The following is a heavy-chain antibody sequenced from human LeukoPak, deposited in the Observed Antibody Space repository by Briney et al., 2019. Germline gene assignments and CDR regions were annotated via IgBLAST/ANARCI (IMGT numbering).Heavy chain of an antibody. CDR3: ARVGDNTAFDY. J-gene: IGHJ4*02. CDR2: ISSIGGTT. V-gene: IGHV3-64*01. CDR1: AFIFSNYW. Sequence: GGSLRLSCAASAFIFSNYWMHWVRQAPGKGLEYVSAISSIGGTTYYANSVKGRFTISRDNSKNTLYLQMGSLKPEDTAVYYCARVGDNTAFDYWGQGTLVTVSS. D-gene: IGHD2-21*01.